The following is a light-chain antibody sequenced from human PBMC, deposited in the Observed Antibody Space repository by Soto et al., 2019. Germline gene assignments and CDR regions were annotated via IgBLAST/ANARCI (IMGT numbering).Light chain of an antibody. V-gene: IGLV2-8*01. J-gene: IGLJ2*01. CDR1: SSDVGGYNY. CDR2: EVT. Sequence: QSVLTQPPSASGSPGQSVTISCTGSSSDVGGYNYVSWYQHHPGKAPKLMIYEVTKRPSGVPDRFSGSKSGNTASLTVSGLQDEDEADYFCSSYAGSSVVFGGGTKLTVL. CDR3: SSYAGSSVV.